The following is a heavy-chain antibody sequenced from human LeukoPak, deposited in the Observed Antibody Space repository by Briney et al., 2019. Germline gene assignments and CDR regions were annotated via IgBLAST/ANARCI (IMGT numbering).Heavy chain of an antibody. CDR3: ARGLGDYGVLGAFDI. D-gene: IGHD4-17*01. V-gene: IGHV1-69*06. Sequence: SVKVSCKASGYTFTGYGISWVRQAPGQGLEWMGGIIPIFGTANYAQKFQGRVTITADKSTSTAYMELSSLRSEDTAVYYCARGLGDYGVLGAFDIWGQGTMVTVSS. CDR1: GYTFTGYG. J-gene: IGHJ3*02. CDR2: IIPIFGTA.